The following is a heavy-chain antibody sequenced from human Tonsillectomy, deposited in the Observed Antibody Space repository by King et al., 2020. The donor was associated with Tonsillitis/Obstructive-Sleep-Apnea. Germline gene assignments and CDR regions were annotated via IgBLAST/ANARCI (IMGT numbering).Heavy chain of an antibody. CDR3: ARGQSGAWAFDY. J-gene: IGHJ4*02. V-gene: IGHV3-33*01. CDR1: GFSFNSYG. D-gene: IGHD4-17*01. CDR2: IYYDGNNK. Sequence: VQLVESGGGVVQPGRSLRLSCAASGFSFNSYGMHWVRQAPGKGLEWVAVIYYDGNNKYYADSVKGRFTVSRDNSKSTLDLQMNSLRVEDTAIYYCARGQSGAWAFDYWGQGTLITVSS.